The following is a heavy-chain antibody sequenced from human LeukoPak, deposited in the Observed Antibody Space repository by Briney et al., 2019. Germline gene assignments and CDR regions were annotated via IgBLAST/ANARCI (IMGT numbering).Heavy chain of an antibody. J-gene: IGHJ4*02. CDR3: ARGGPYD. Sequence: PSETLSLTCAVSGGSISSGGYSWSWVRQAPGKGLEWVSSISSSSSYIYYADSVKGRFTISRDNAKNSLYLQMNSLRAEDTAVYYCARGGPYDWGQGTLVTVSS. V-gene: IGHV3-21*01. CDR1: GGSISSGGYS. CDR2: ISSSSSYI. D-gene: IGHD3-16*01.